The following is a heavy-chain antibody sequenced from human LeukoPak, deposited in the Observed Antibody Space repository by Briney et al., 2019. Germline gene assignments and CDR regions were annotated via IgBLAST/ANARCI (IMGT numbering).Heavy chain of an antibody. V-gene: IGHV4-34*01. CDR3: ARERARSYCSSTSCYTEDFDY. CDR1: GGSFSGYY. D-gene: IGHD2-2*02. CDR2: INHSGST. Sequence: SETLSLTCAVYGGSFSGYYWSWIRQPPGKGLEWIGEINHSGSTNYNPSLKSRVTISVDTSKNQFSLKLSSVTAADTAVYYCARERARSYCSSTSCYTEDFDYWGQGALVTVSS. J-gene: IGHJ4*02.